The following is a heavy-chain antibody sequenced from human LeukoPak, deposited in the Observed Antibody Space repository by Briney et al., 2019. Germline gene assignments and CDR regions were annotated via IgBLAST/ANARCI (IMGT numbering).Heavy chain of an antibody. CDR1: GGSFSGYY. Sequence: KTSETLSLTCAVYGGSFSGYYRSWIRQPPGKGLEWIGEINHSGSTNYNPSLKSRVTISVDKSKNQFSLKLSSVTAADTAVYYCARGKAVAGYFDYWGRGTLVTVSS. CDR2: INHSGST. D-gene: IGHD6-19*01. CDR3: ARGKAVAGYFDY. J-gene: IGHJ4*02. V-gene: IGHV4-34*01.